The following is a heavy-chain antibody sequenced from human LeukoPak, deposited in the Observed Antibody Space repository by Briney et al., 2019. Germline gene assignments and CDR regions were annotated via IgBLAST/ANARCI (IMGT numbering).Heavy chain of an antibody. CDR2: VNSDGSST. J-gene: IGHJ4*02. D-gene: IGHD4-17*01. CDR3: VSGDYGNY. Sequence: GGSLRLSCATSGFAFSSYWLHWVRQAPGKGLVWVSRVNSDGSSTNYADSVEGRFTVSRDNAKNTLFLQMNSLRVEDTALYYCVSGDYGNYWGQGTLVTVSS. CDR1: GFAFSSYW. V-gene: IGHV3-74*01.